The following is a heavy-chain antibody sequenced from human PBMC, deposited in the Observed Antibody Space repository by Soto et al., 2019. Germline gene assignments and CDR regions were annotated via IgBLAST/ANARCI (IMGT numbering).Heavy chain of an antibody. V-gene: IGHV4-28*01. J-gene: IGHJ4*02. CDR1: GYSISSSNW. CDR2: IYYSGTT. D-gene: IGHD2-15*01. Sequence: PSETLSLTCAVSGYSISSSNWWGWIRQPPGKGVEGSGYIYYSGTTYYNPSLKSRVTMSVDTTKNQFSLKLTSVTSFFTAVFYCARRDIQGPFDYWGQGTLVTVSS. CDR3: ARRDIQGPFDY.